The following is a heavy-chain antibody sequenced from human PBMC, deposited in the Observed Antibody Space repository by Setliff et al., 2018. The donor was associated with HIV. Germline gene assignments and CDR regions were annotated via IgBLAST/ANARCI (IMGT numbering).Heavy chain of an antibody. J-gene: IGHJ6*03. Sequence: LSLTCAVSGGSIMTGDWWSWVRQAPGKGLEWVAVIWDDGSYEYYADSVKGRFTIFRDNSKNTLYLQMNSLRAEDTAVYYCARDRVELFWDGELKYMDVWGKGTTVTVSS. D-gene: IGHD3-10*01. V-gene: IGHV3-33*08. CDR1: GGSIMTGD. CDR2: IWDDGSYE. CDR3: ARDRVELFWDGELKYMDV.